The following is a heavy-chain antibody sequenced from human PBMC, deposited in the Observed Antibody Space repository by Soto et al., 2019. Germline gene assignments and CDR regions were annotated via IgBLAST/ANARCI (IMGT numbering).Heavy chain of an antibody. V-gene: IGHV3-64*01. Sequence: EVQLVESGGGLVQPGGSLRLSCAASGFTFSSYAMHWVRQAPGKGLEYVSAISSNGGSTYYANSVKGRFTISRDNSKNTLYLQMGSLRAEDMAVYYCARDGALRGDYYFDYWGQGTLVTVSS. D-gene: IGHD3-10*01. CDR2: ISSNGGST. CDR3: ARDGALRGDYYFDY. J-gene: IGHJ4*02. CDR1: GFTFSSYA.